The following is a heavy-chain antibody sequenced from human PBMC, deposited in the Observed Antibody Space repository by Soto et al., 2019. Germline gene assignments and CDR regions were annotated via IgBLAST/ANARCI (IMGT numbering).Heavy chain of an antibody. Sequence: QVQLQESGPGLVKPSETLSLTCTVSGGSISSYYWSWIRQPPGKGLEWIGYIYYSGSTNYNPSLMRRLTIPVDISKVRFSLKLSSVTAADTAVYYCARVIGNYNYYSYYMDVLGKETTVTVSS. CDR1: GGSISSYY. V-gene: IGHV4-59*01. D-gene: IGHD1-7*01. J-gene: IGHJ6*03. CDR3: ARVIGNYNYYSYYMDV. CDR2: IYYSGST.